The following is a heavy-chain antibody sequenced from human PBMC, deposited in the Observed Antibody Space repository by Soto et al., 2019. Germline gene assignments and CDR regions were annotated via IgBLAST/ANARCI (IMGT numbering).Heavy chain of an antibody. Sequence: SETLSLTCTVSGGSISSGDYYWSWIRQPPGKGLEWIGYIYYSGRTYYNPSLKSRVTISVDTSKNQFSLKLSSVTAADTAVYYCARVSSGWWYFDHWGQGTLVTVSS. J-gene: IGHJ4*02. D-gene: IGHD6-19*01. CDR1: GGSISSGDYY. CDR3: ARVSSGWWYFDH. V-gene: IGHV4-30-4*01. CDR2: IYYSGRT.